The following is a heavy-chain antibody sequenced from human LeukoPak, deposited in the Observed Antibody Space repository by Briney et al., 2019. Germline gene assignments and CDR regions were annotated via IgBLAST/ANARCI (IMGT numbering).Heavy chain of an antibody. CDR2: ISGSGGST. J-gene: IGHJ5*02. Sequence: GGSLRLSCAASGFTFSSYAMSWVRQAPGKGLEWVSAISGSGGSTHYADSVKGRFTISRDNSKNTLYLQMNSLRAEDTAVYYCAKNWVASSWFNWFDPWGHGTLVTVSS. CDR3: AKNWVASSWFNWFDP. D-gene: IGHD6-13*01. CDR1: GFTFSSYA. V-gene: IGHV3-23*01.